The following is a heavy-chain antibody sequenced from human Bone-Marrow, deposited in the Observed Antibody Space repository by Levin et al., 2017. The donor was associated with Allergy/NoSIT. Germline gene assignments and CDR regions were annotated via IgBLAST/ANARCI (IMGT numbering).Heavy chain of an antibody. Sequence: GESLKISCAASELSFSDYYMTWIRQAPGKGLEWVAYINTLANVIYYADSVRGRFTISRDNARRSVYLQMTSLRADDTALYYCAAETGGHFALDYWGQGTLVPVSS. J-gene: IGHJ4*02. V-gene: IGHV3-11*01. D-gene: IGHD2-21*01. CDR3: AAETGGHFALDY. CDR2: INTLANVI. CDR1: ELSFSDYY.